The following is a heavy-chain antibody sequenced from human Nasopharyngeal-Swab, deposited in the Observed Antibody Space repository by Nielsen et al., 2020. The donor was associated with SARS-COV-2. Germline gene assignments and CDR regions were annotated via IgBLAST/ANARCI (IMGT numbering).Heavy chain of an antibody. D-gene: IGHD5-18*01. J-gene: IGHJ4*02. CDR2: INHSGST. Sequence: SETLSLTCTVSGGSISSYYWSWIRQPPGKGLEWIGEINHSGSTNYNPSLKSRVTISVDTSKNQFSLKLSSVTAADTAVYYCARGPIRGYSYGFGYFDYWGQGTLVTVSS. V-gene: IGHV4-34*01. CDR3: ARGPIRGYSYGFGYFDY. CDR1: GGSISSYY.